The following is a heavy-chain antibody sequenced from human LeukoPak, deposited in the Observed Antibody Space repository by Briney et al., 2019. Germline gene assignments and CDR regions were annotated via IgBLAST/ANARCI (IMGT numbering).Heavy chain of an antibody. D-gene: IGHD2-2*02. J-gene: IGHJ6*02. Sequence: SQTLSLTCTVSGGSISSGGCYWSWIRQHPGKGLEWIGYIYYSGSTYYNPSLKSRVTISVDTSKNQFSLKLSSVTAADTAVYYCATSPGDQLLYWGVRKGSGKKYGMDVWGQGTTVTVSS. CDR2: IYYSGST. CDR3: ATSPGDQLLYWGVRKGSGKKYGMDV. V-gene: IGHV4-31*03. CDR1: GGSISSGGCY.